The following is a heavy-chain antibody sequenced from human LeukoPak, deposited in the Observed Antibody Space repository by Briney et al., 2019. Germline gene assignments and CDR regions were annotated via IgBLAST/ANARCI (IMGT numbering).Heavy chain of an antibody. D-gene: IGHD1-26*01. CDR2: ISSNGGST. CDR3: AREKRDTLPIFDY. J-gene: IGHJ4*02. V-gene: IGHV3-64*01. CDR1: GFTFSSYA. Sequence: GGSLRLSCAASGFTFSSYAMHWVRQAPGKGLEYVSAISSNGGSTYYANSVKGRFTISRDNSKNTLYLQMGSLRAEDMAVYYCAREKRDTLPIFDYWGQGTLVTVSS.